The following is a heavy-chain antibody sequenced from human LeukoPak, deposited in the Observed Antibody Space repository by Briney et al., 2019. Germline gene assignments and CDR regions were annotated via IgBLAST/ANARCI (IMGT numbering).Heavy chain of an antibody. CDR2: INWNGGGT. CDR1: GFNFDDYG. J-gene: IGHJ4*02. D-gene: IGHD3-22*01. V-gene: IGHV3-20*04. Sequence: PGGSLRLSXAASGFNFDDYGMSWVRQAPGKGLEWLSGINWNGGGTGYADSVKGRFTISRENAKNSLYLQMNSLKAEDTALYYCARGPLQTIPTSKIVVYYYPFDYWGQGTLVTVSS. CDR3: ARGPLQTIPTSKIVVYYYPFDY.